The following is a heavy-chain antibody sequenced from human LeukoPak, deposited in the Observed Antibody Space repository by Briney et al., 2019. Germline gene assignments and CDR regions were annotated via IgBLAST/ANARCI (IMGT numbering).Heavy chain of an antibody. CDR2: ISGSGGST. CDR1: GFTFSSYA. V-gene: IGHV3-23*01. J-gene: IGHJ4*02. D-gene: IGHD6-13*01. Sequence: GGSLRLSCAASGFTFSSYAMSWVRQAPGKGLEWVSAISGSGGSTYYADSVKGRFTISRDNSKNTRYLQMNSLRAEDPAVYYCAKGREVHRSSWYGTYYFDYWGQGTLVPVSS. CDR3: AKGREVHRSSWYGTYYFDY.